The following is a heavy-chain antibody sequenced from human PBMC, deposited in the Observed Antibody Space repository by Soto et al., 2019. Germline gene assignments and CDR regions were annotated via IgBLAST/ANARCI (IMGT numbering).Heavy chain of an antibody. CDR1: GGSFSGYY. CDR3: ARVGRRAGYYGSGSYYNLGY. D-gene: IGHD3-10*01. CDR2: INHSGST. V-gene: IGHV4-34*01. Sequence: SETLSLTCAVYGGSFSGYYWSWIRQPPGKGLEWIGEINHSGSTNYNPSLKSRVTISVDTSKNQFSLKLSSVTAADTAVYYCARVGRRAGYYGSGSYYNLGYWGQGTLVTVSS. J-gene: IGHJ4*02.